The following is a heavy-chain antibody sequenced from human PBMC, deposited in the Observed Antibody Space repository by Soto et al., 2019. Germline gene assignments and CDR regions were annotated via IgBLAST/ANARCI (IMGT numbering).Heavy chain of an antibody. V-gene: IGHV4-4*07. CDR1: GDSLGNYY. J-gene: IGHJ6*02. Sequence: SETLSLTCTVSGDSLGNYYWFWIRQPVGKGLEWIGRVSSSGNTNANPTLNSRATMSIDTSKKQFSLRLRSVTAADTAVYYCARADYEILTGSYAMDAWGQGTTVTVSS. CDR2: VSSSGNT. CDR3: ARADYEILTGSYAMDA. D-gene: IGHD3-9*01.